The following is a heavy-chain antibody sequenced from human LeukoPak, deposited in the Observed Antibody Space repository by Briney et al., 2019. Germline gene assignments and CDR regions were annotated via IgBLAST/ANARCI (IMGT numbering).Heavy chain of an antibody. D-gene: IGHD7-27*01. V-gene: IGHV3-48*02. CDR3: ARELGYFFDY. J-gene: IGHJ4*02. CDR2: ITSDSRTI. Sequence: GGSLRLSCAASGFTFSSYSMTWVRQAPGKGLEWVSYITSDSRTIDYADSVRGRFTISRDNAKNSLYLQVNSLRDEDTAVYYCARELGYFFDYWGQGTPVTVSS. CDR1: GFTFSSYS.